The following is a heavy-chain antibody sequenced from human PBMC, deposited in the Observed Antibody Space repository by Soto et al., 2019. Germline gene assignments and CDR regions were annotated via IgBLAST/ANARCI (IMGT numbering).Heavy chain of an antibody. J-gene: IGHJ4*02. V-gene: IGHV1-69*13. CDR2: IIPYYNTL. Sequence: SVKVSCKASEGTFNSYAIAWVRQAPGQGLEWMGGIIPYYNTLNYAQKFQDRVTITADDSTNTVYMELSSLRSDDTAVYFCASGASRWCPYFFDSWAQGTLVTVS. D-gene: IGHD6-13*01. CDR3: ASGASRWCPYFFDS. CDR1: EGTFNSYA.